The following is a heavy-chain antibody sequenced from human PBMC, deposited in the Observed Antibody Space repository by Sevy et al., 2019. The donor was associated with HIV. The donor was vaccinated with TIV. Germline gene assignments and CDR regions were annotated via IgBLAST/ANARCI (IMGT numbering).Heavy chain of an antibody. D-gene: IGHD3-22*01. V-gene: IGHV2-5*01. CDR3: ADGGGAHYYDSSGYYTRAEYFEH. CDR2: IYWNDEQ. Sequence: SGPTLVKPTQTLTLTCTFSGFSLSTSGVGVGWIRQPPGKALEWLAVIYWNDEQRYSPSLKSRLTITKDTSKNQVVLTMTNMDPLDTATYYCADGGGAHYYDSSGYYTRAEYFEHWGQGTLVTVSS. J-gene: IGHJ1*01. CDR1: GFSLSTSGVG.